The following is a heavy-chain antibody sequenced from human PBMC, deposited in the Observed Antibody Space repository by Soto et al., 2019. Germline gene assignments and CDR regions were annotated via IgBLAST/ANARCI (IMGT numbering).Heavy chain of an antibody. D-gene: IGHD3-22*01. CDR1: GFTFTSSA. V-gene: IGHV1-58*01. CDR3: AAFDDYDSSGYSPH. CDR2: IVVGSGNT. Sequence: SVKVSCKASGFTFTSSAVQWVRQARGQRLEWIGWIVVGSGNTNYAQKFQERVTITRDMSTSTAYMELSSLRSEDTAVYYCAAFDDYDSSGYSPHWGQGTLVTVSS. J-gene: IGHJ4*02.